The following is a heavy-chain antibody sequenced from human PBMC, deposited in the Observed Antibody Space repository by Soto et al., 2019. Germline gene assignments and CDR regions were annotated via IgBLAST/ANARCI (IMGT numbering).Heavy chain of an antibody. CDR2: ISSGSSYI. V-gene: IGHV3-21*01. CDR3: ARGSTMTKF. Sequence: PGGSLRLSCAASGFTLSSYIMTWVRQSPGKGLEWVSTISSGSSYIYYADSVKGRFTISRDDANNSLYLQMNSLRADDTAVYYCARGSTMTKFWGQGTLVTVSS. CDR1: GFTLSSYI. J-gene: IGHJ4*02. D-gene: IGHD4-17*01.